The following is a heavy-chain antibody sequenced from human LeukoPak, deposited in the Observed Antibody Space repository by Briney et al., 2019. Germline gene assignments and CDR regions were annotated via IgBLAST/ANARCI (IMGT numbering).Heavy chain of an antibody. CDR1: FTXXXXA. CDR2: ISWNSGSI. D-gene: IGHD3-22*01. J-gene: IGHJ3*02. CDR3: AKDAMIVVVTGAFDI. Sequence: FTXXXXAMHWVXXAPGKGLEWVSGISWNSGSIVYADSVKGRFAISRDNAKNSLYLQMNSLRAEDTALYYCAKDAMIVVVTGAFDIWGQGTMVTVSS. V-gene: IGHV3-9*01.